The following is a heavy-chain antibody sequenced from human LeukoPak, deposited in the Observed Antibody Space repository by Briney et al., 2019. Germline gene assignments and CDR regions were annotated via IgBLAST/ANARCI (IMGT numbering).Heavy chain of an antibody. Sequence: GGSLRLPCAASGFIFSDYYMDWVRQAPGKGLEWVGRSRNKVNGYTTEYAASVKDRFTILRDDSRNSVYLQMNSLKSEDSAIYYCSRGYCSTITCPDFYGMDVWGQGTTVSVS. J-gene: IGHJ6*02. D-gene: IGHD2-2*01. CDR2: SRNKVNGYTT. V-gene: IGHV3-72*01. CDR3: SRGYCSTITCPDFYGMDV. CDR1: GFIFSDYY.